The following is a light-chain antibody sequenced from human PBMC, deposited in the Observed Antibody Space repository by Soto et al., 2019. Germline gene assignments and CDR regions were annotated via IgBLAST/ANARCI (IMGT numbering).Light chain of an antibody. CDR3: QSYDTRLSLWV. J-gene: IGLJ3*02. Sequence: QAVVTQPPSVSGAPGQRVTISCTGSNSNIGAGYDVHWYQQLPETAPKLLIYGNINRPSGVPDRFSASKSGTSASLAITGLQAEDEADYYCQSYDTRLSLWVFGGGTKVTVL. V-gene: IGLV1-40*01. CDR2: GNI. CDR1: NSNIGAGYD.